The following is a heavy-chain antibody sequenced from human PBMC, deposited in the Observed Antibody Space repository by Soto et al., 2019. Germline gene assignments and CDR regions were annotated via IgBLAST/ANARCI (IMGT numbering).Heavy chain of an antibody. CDR3: ASCRDYDFWSGYAPDRPYYYYGMDV. D-gene: IGHD3-3*01. J-gene: IGHJ6*02. CDR1: GYTFTSYA. V-gene: IGHV1-3*01. Sequence: ASVKVSCKASGYTFTSYAMHWVRQAPGQRLEWMGWINAGNGNTKYSQKFQGRVTITRDTSTSTAYMELSSLRSEDTAVYYCASCRDYDFWSGYAPDRPYYYYGMDVWGQGTTVTVSS. CDR2: INAGNGNT.